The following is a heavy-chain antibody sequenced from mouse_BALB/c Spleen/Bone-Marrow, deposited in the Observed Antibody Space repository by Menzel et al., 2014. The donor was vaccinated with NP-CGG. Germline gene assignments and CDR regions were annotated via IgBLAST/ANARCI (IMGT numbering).Heavy chain of an antibody. D-gene: IGHD2-2*01. J-gene: IGHJ2*01. V-gene: IGHV2-2*02. CDR3: ARRGLYGYDFDY. CDR1: GFSLISYG. CDR2: IWSGGST. Sequence: VQRVESGPGLVQPSQSLSITCTVSGFSLISYGVHWVRQSPGKGLEWLGVIWSGGSTDYNVAFISRLSISKDNSKSQVFFKMNSLQANDTAIYYCARRGLYGYDFDYWGQSTTLTVSS.